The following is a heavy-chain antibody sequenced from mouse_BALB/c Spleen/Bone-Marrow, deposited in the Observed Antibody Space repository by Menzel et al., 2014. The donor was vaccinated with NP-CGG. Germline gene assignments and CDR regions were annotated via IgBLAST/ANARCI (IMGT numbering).Heavy chain of an antibody. D-gene: IGHD1-2*01. Sequence: EVQLQESGGGLVQPGGSLKLSCAASGFDFSTFWMSWVRQAPGKGLEWIGEINPDRRTINYSPSLKDKFVFSRDNAKNTLYLLMSKVRSEDTALYYCARLHYYGYGAYWGQGTLVTVSA. CDR2: INPDRRTI. J-gene: IGHJ3*01. V-gene: IGHV4-1*02. CDR3: ARLHYYGYGAY. CDR1: GFDFSTFW.